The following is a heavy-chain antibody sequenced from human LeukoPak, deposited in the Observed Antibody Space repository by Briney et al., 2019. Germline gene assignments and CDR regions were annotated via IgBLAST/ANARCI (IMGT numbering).Heavy chain of an antibody. CDR2: IWYDGSNK. D-gene: IGHD3-10*01. CDR1: GFTFSNYG. CDR3: ARASKRYYYGSGSRVDY. V-gene: IGHV3-33*01. J-gene: IGHJ4*02. Sequence: GGSLRLSCAASGFTFSNYGMHWVRQAPGKGLAWVGVIWYDGSNKYYADSVKGRFTISRDNSKNTLYLQMNSLRAEDTAVYYCARASKRYYYGSGSRVDYWGQGTLVTVSS.